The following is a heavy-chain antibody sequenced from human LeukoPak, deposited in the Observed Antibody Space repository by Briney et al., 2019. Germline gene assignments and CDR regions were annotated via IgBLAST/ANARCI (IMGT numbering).Heavy chain of an antibody. CDR1: GGSISSYY. CDR3: ARVVVATSGDAFDI. CDR2: IYYSGST. Sequence: SETLSLTCPVSGGSISSYYWSWIRQPPGKGLEGIGYIYYSGSTNYNPSLKSRVTISVDTSKNQFSLKLSSVTAADTAVYYCARVVVATSGDAFDIWGQGTMVTVSS. J-gene: IGHJ3*02. V-gene: IGHV4-59*01. D-gene: IGHD2-21*02.